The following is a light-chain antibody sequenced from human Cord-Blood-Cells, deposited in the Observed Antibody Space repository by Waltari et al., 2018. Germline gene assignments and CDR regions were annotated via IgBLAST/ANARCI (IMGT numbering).Light chain of an antibody. CDR1: RSDVGDYHY. V-gene: IGLV2-14*01. J-gene: IGLJ2*01. CDR2: DVS. Sequence: QAALTQPASVSASPGQPITISCTETRSDVGDYHYVSCYQQHPGKAPILMIYDVSNRPSGVSNRCSGSTSGNTSSLTISGLQAEDEADYYCSSYTSSSTLVFGGGTKLTVL. CDR3: SSYTSSSTLV.